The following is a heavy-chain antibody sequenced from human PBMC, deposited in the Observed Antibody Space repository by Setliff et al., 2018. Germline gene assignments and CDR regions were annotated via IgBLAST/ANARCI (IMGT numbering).Heavy chain of an antibody. CDR3: ARVRITPYCMDV. J-gene: IGHJ6*03. Sequence: PSETLSLTYAVYGGSFSDYYWSWIRQSPGKGLEWIGEINHRGNTNYNPSLKSRVTMSLDKSKNQFSLKLYSVTAADTAVYFCARVRITPYCMDVWGKGTTVTVSS. CDR1: GGSFSDYY. CDR2: INHRGNT. V-gene: IGHV4-34*01. D-gene: IGHD3-10*01.